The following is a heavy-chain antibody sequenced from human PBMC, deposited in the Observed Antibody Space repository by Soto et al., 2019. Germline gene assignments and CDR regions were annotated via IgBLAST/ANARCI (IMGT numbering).Heavy chain of an antibody. CDR3: ARDGYDDSGSAYTDS. J-gene: IGHJ4*02. D-gene: IGHD3-10*01. CDR1: GASMSEYF. CDR2: IYYLGST. V-gene: IGHV4-59*01. Sequence: SETLSLTCTVSGASMSEYFWIWIRQSPGKGLEWIGYIYYLGSTDYNPSLKSRVTISVDTSKRQFSLRLTSVTAADTAVYYCARDGYDDSGSAYTDSWGPGTQVTVSS.